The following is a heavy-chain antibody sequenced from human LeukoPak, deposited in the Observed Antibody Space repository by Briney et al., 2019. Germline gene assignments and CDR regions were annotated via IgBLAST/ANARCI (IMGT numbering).Heavy chain of an antibody. Sequence: GGSLRLSCAASGFTFDDYAMHWVRQAPGKGLEWVSGMSWNSGNIGYVDSVKGRFTISRDNAKNSLYLQMNSLRAEDTAVYYCARDRNYGSGSYYYYFDYWGQGTLVTVSS. CDR3: ARDRNYGSGSYYYYFDY. J-gene: IGHJ4*02. CDR2: MSWNSGNI. CDR1: GFTFDDYA. D-gene: IGHD3-10*01. V-gene: IGHV3-9*01.